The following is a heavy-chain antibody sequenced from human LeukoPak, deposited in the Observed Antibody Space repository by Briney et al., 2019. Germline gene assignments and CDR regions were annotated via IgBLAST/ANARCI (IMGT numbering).Heavy chain of an antibody. Sequence: ASVKVSCKASGYTFTSYDINWVRQATGQGLEWMGWMNPNSGNTGYAQKFQGRVTITRNTSISTAYMELSSLRSEDTAVYYCARGIYSYGYALYYYYYYMDVWGKGTTVTVSS. CDR1: GYTFTSYD. D-gene: IGHD5-18*01. V-gene: IGHV1-8*03. CDR3: ARGIYSYGYALYYYYYYMDV. CDR2: MNPNSGNT. J-gene: IGHJ6*03.